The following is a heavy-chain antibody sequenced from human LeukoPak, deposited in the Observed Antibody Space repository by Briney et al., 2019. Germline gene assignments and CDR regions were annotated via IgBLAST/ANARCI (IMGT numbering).Heavy chain of an antibody. CDR1: GGSISSYY. D-gene: IGHD1-7*01. CDR3: ARLDWNYPYNWFDP. CDR2: IYYSGST. J-gene: IGHJ5*02. V-gene: IGHV4-39*01. Sequence: SETLSLTCTVSGGSISSYYWGWIRQPPGEGLEWIGSIYYSGSTYYNPSLKSRVTISVDTSKNQFSLKLSSVTAADTAVYYCARLDWNYPYNWFDPWGQGTLVTVSS.